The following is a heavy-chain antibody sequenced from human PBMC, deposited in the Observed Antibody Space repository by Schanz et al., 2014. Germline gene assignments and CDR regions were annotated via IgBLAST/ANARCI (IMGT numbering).Heavy chain of an antibody. CDR1: GFTFSDSW. V-gene: IGHV3-30*02. Sequence: VQLVESGGGLVQPGGSLRLSCAASGFTFSDSWMHWVRQAPGKGLEWVAFIRYDGSSKYYADSVRGRFTISRDDSKNTLYLQMNSLRPEDTAVYYCAKEDRTHSSDYVYWGQGTLVTVSS. D-gene: IGHD3-22*01. J-gene: IGHJ4*02. CDR2: IRYDGSSK. CDR3: AKEDRTHSSDYVY.